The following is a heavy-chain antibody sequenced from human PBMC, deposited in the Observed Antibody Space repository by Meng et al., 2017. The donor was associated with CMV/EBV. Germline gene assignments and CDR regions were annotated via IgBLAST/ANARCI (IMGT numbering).Heavy chain of an antibody. V-gene: IGHV3-53*01. CDR3: ATTASSGYYYYFNY. CDR2: IYSGGST. D-gene: IGHD3-22*01. J-gene: IGHJ4*02. Sequence: LSLTCAASGFTVSSNYMSWVRQAPGKGLEWVSVIYSGGSTYYADSVKGRFTISRDNSKNTLYLQMNSLRAEDTAVYYCATTASSGYYYYFNYWGQGTLVTVSS. CDR1: GFTVSSNY.